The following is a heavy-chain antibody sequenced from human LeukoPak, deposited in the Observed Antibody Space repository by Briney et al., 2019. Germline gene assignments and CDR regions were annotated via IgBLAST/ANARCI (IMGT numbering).Heavy chain of an antibody. V-gene: IGHV1-46*01. CDR1: GYTFTSYY. Sequence: GASVKVSCKASGYTFTSYYIHWVRQAPGQGLEWMGIINPSVGSTTYAQNFQGRVTMTRCTSTSSVYMELSSLRSEDTAVYYCARDNTAVAGRVIDYWGQGTLVTVSS. J-gene: IGHJ4*02. CDR3: ARDNTAVAGRVIDY. CDR2: INPSVGST. D-gene: IGHD6-19*01.